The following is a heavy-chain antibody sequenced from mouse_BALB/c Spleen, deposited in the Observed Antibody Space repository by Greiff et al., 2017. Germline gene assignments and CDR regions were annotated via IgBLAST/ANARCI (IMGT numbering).Heavy chain of an antibody. Sequence: QVQLQQPGAELVMPGASVKLSCKASGFTFTDYWMHWVKQRPGQGLEWIGAIDTSDSYTSYNQKFKGKATLTVDESSSTADMQLSSLTSEDSAVFYYARGYDGYYGDYWGQGTSVTVSA. CDR2: IDTSDSYT. CDR1: GFTFTDYW. V-gene: IGHV1-69*01. D-gene: IGHD2-3*01. J-gene: IGHJ4*01. CDR3: ARGYDGYYGDY.